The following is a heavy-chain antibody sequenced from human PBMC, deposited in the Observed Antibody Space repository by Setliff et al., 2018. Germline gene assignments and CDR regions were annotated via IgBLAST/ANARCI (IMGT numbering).Heavy chain of an antibody. Sequence: LSLTCTVSGGSIGTSYWGWIRQPPGKGLEWIGHIYYTGSTSYSPPLKSRVTISLDTSRKEFSLSLSSVTAADTAVYYCARATYSTGWYGGGGAYYYMDVWGKGTTVTV. D-gene: IGHD6-19*01. V-gene: IGHV4-59*08. J-gene: IGHJ6*03. CDR1: GGSIGTSY. CDR2: IYYTGST. CDR3: ARATYSTGWYGGGGAYYYMDV.